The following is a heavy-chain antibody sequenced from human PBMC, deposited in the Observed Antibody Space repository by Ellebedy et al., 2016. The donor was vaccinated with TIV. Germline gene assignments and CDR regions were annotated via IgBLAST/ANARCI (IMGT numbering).Heavy chain of an antibody. J-gene: IGHJ2*01. CDR1: GISIGRYF. Sequence: MPSETLSLTCTVSGISIGRYFWNWIRQSPEKGLEWIGYIYYSGTTTYSPSLKSRVTMSVDTSKNQFSLRLTSATAADTAVYYCARRLHYGDWDFDLWGRGTLVTVSS. V-gene: IGHV4-59*01. CDR2: IYYSGTT. CDR3: ARRLHYGDWDFDL. D-gene: IGHD4-17*01.